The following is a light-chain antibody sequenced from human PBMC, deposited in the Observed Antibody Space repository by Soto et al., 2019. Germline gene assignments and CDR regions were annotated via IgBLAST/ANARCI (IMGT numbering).Light chain of an antibody. CDR2: GAS. CDR3: QQYNNWPPAWT. V-gene: IGKV3-15*01. J-gene: IGKJ1*01. CDR1: QSVSGN. Sequence: EIVMTQSPATLSVSPGERATLSCRASQSVSGNFAWYQQKPGQAPRLLIYGASTRATGIPARFSGSGSGTEFTLTINSLQSEYFAGYYCQQYNNWPPAWTCGQGTKVEIK.